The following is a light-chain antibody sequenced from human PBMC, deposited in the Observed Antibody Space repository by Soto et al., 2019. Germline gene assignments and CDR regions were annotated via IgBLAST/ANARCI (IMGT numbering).Light chain of an antibody. CDR2: EVS. J-gene: IGLJ1*01. CDR1: NSDVGTYNY. Sequence: QSALAQPPSASGSPGQSVTITCTGTNSDVGTYNYVSWYQQHPGKAPKLMIYEVSNRPSGVSNRFSGSKSGNTASLTISGLQAEDEADYYCSSYTSSSTLVYVFGTGTKVTVL. CDR3: SSYTSSSTLVYV. V-gene: IGLV2-14*01.